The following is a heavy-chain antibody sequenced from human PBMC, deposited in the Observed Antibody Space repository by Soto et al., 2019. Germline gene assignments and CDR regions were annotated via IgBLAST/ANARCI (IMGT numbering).Heavy chain of an antibody. Sequence: QVQLVESGVGLVKPGGSLRLSCAASGFTFSDYYMSWIRQAPGKGLEWVSYISSSGSIIYYADSVKGRFTITRDNAKNSLYLQMNSLRAEDTAVYYCARVDTAMVRDGMDVWGQGTTVTVSS. D-gene: IGHD5-18*01. CDR1: GFTFSDYY. CDR2: ISSSGSII. J-gene: IGHJ6*02. V-gene: IGHV3-11*01. CDR3: ARVDTAMVRDGMDV.